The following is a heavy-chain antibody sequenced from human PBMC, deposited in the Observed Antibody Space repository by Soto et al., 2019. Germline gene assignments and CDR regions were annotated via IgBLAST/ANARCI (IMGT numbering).Heavy chain of an antibody. CDR3: ARLDVAFXI. J-gene: IGHJ3*02. CDR1: GGSISSYY. CDR2: IYYSGST. V-gene: IGHV4-59*08. Sequence: SETLXLTCTVSGGSISSYYWSWIRQPPGKGLEWIGYIYYSGSTNYNPSLKSRVTISVDTSKNQFSLKLSSVTAADTAVYYCARLDVAFXIWGQGTMVXVSS.